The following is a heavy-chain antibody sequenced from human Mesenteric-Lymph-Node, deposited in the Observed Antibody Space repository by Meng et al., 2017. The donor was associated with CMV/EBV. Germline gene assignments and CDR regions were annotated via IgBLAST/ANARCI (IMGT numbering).Heavy chain of an antibody. V-gene: IGHV4-59*01. CDR2: ISYSGST. J-gene: IGHJ5*02. Sequence: SETLSLTCTVAGGSISSYYWSWIRQPPGKGVEWIGYISYSGSTNYSPSLKSRVTISVDTSKNQFSLKVTSVTAADTAVYFCAREVERTTGFDLWGQGVLVTVSS. D-gene: IGHD1-1*01. CDR1: GGSISSYY. CDR3: AREVERTTGFDL.